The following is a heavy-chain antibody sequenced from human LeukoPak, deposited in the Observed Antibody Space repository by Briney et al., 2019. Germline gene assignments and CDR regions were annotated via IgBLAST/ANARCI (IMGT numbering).Heavy chain of an antibody. Sequence: GGSLRLSCATSGFPFSDFSMSWVRQAPGKGLEWISTTNSGGTSTYYAESVKGRFTISRDNSKNTLCLQMSSLRVEDTAVYYCAKQSYARSLGEGGPGTLVSVSS. V-gene: IGHV3-23*01. CDR3: AKQSYARSLGE. CDR2: TNSGGTST. J-gene: IGHJ4*02. CDR1: GFPFSDFS. D-gene: IGHD2-8*01.